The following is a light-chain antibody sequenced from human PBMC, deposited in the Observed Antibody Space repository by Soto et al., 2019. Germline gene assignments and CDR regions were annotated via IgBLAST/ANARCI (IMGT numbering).Light chain of an antibody. CDR3: QQYDSSPPMYT. CDR2: ATS. J-gene: IGKJ2*01. Sequence: EIVLTQSPGTLSLSPGERATLSCRASQSVSTNYLAWYQQKPGQAPRLLIYATSSKATGIPDRFSGSGSGTEFTLTISRLEPEDFAVYYCQQYDSSPPMYTFGQGTKLEIK. CDR1: QSVSTNY. V-gene: IGKV3-20*01.